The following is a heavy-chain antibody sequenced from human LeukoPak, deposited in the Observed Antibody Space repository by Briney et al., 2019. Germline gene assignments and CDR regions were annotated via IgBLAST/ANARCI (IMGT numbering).Heavy chain of an antibody. CDR1: GFTFSSYP. Sequence: GGSLRLSCSASGFTFSSYPMHWVRQAPGKGLQYVSVISDNGLSTSYADSVKGRFTFSRDNSKNTVYLQMSSLRAEDTAVYYCVGDGRDGYSIYFHHWGQGTLVTVSS. CDR3: VGDGRDGYSIYFHH. CDR2: ISDNGLST. D-gene: IGHD5-24*01. V-gene: IGHV3-64D*06. J-gene: IGHJ1*01.